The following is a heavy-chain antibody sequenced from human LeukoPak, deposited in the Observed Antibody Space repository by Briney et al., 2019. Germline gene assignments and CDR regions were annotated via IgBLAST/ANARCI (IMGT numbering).Heavy chain of an antibody. CDR2: IYYSGST. CDR3: ARLPYSSGWYVY. CDR1: GGSINSYF. Sequence: PSETLSLTCSVSGGSINSYFWSWIRQPPGKGLEWIGYIYYSGSTNYNPSLESRVTISVDTSKNQFSLKLSSVTASDTAVYYCARLPYSSGWYVYWGQGVLVTVSS. V-gene: IGHV4-59*01. J-gene: IGHJ4*02. D-gene: IGHD6-19*01.